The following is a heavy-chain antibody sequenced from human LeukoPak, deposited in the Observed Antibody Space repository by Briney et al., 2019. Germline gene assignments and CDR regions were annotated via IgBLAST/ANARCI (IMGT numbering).Heavy chain of an antibody. CDR3: AKEMNLWFGESQRELDY. J-gene: IGHJ4*02. CDR1: GFTFSSYS. V-gene: IGHV3-48*01. D-gene: IGHD3-10*01. Sequence: GGSLRLSCAASGFTFSSYSMNWVRQAQGKGLEWVSYISSSSSTIYYADSVKGRFTISRDNSKNTLYLQMNSLRAEDTAVYYCAKEMNLWFGESQRELDYWGQGTLVTVSS. CDR2: ISSSSSTI.